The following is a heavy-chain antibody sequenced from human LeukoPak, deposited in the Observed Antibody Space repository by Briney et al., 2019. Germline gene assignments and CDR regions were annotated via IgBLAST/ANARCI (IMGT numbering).Heavy chain of an antibody. Sequence: SETLSLTGSVSGVSISTYYWSWIRQPPGKGLEWMGYIHYTGSTNYNPSLKSRVTISVDTSKRQLSLMLRSVTAAGTAVYYCARDIYGSVHGWVAVWGQGTLVTVSS. CDR2: IHYTGST. CDR1: GVSISTYY. V-gene: IGHV4-59*01. D-gene: IGHD3-10*01. J-gene: IGHJ4*02. CDR3: ARDIYGSVHGWVAV.